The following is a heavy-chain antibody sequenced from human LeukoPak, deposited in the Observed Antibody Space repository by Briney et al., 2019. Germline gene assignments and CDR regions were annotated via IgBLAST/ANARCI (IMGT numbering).Heavy chain of an antibody. CDR1: GGSFSGYY. V-gene: IGHV4-34*01. J-gene: IGHJ6*04. Sequence: PSETLSLTCAVYGGSFSGYYWSWIRQPPGKGLEWIGEISHSGSTNYNPSLKSRVTISVDTSKNQFSLKLSSVTAADTAVYYCARIGSDYGSGSYGYYYYGMDVWGKGTTVTVSS. CDR3: ARIGSDYGSGSYGYYYYGMDV. D-gene: IGHD3-10*01. CDR2: ISHSGST.